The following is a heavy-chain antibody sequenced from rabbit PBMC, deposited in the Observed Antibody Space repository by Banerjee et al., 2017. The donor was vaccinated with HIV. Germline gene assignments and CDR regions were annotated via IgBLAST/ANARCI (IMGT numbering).Heavy chain of an antibody. CDR2: IYAEKSSA. D-gene: IGHD4-1*01. CDR1: GFDISSYH. V-gene: IGHV1S7*01. CDR3: ARDLAGVIGWNFNL. Sequence: PLKESGGGLVTPGGNLTLTCTASGFDISSYHMCWVRQAPGKGLEWIGIIYAEKSSADYANWVNGRFTISSDNAQNTVDLQMNSLTEADTATYFCARDLAGVIGWNFNLWGPGTLVTVS. J-gene: IGHJ4*01.